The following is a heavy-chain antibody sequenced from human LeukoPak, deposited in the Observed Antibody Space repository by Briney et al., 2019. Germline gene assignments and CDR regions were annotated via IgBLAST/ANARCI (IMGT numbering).Heavy chain of an antibody. J-gene: IGHJ4*02. Sequence: GGSLGLSCAVSGFTFSNFWMSWVRQAPGRGLEWVANIHPEGNEKYHVESVKGRFTISRDNAKNLLFLQMNGLRVEDTAVYYCARGDDFSGDHWGQGTLVTVSS. CDR2: IHPEGNEK. CDR3: ARGDDFSGDH. V-gene: IGHV3-7*04. D-gene: IGHD1-1*01. CDR1: GFTFSNFW.